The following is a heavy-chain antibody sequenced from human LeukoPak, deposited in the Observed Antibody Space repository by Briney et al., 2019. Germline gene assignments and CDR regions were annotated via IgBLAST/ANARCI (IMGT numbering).Heavy chain of an antibody. CDR1: GYTFTNYD. J-gene: IGHJ4*02. V-gene: IGHV1-8*01. CDR3: ARDRGGVPNY. Sequence: GASVKVSCKASGYTFTNYDINWVRQATGQGLEWMGWMSPNSGNTSYAQKFQGRVTMTRDISTSTVYMELSSLRSEDTAVYYCARDRGGVPNYWGQGTLVTVSS. CDR2: MSPNSGNT. D-gene: IGHD2-8*02.